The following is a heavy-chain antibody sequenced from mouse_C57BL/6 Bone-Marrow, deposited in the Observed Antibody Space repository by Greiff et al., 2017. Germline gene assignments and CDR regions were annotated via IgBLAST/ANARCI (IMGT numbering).Heavy chain of an antibody. V-gene: IGHV1-55*01. CDR2: IYPGSGST. J-gene: IGHJ3*01. D-gene: IGHD1-1*01. CDR3: ARGYYYGSSPLAY. Sequence: VQLQQPGAELVKPGASVKMSCKASGYTFTSYWITWVKQRPGQGLEWIGDIYPGSGSTNYNEKFKSKATLTVDTSSSTAYMQLSSLTSEDSAVYYCARGYYYGSSPLAYWGQGTLVTVSA. CDR1: GYTFTSYW.